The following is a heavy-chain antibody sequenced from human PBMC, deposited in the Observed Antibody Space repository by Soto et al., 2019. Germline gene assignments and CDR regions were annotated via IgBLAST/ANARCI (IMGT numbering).Heavy chain of an antibody. Sequence: EVQLVETGGGLIQPGGSLRLSCAASGFTVSSNYMSWVRQAPGKGLEWVSVIYSGGSTYYADSVKGRFTISRDNSKNTLYLQMNSLRAEDTAVYYCARVGTPGYCSSTSCYYPYYYGMDVW. CDR1: GFTVSSNY. CDR2: IYSGGST. V-gene: IGHV3-53*02. CDR3: ARVGTPGYCSSTSCYYPYYYGMDV. J-gene: IGHJ6*01. D-gene: IGHD2-2*01.